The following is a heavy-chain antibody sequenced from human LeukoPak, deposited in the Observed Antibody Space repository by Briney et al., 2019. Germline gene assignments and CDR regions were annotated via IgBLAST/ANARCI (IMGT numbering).Heavy chain of an antibody. CDR1: GYTFTFYD. V-gene: IGHV1-18*01. J-gene: IGHJ4*02. CDR2: FSAYNGNT. CDR3: ARTSTRRNLPYYFDY. D-gene: IGHD1-7*01. Sequence: ASVKVSCKASGYTFTFYDITWVRRAPGQGLEWMGWFSAYNGNTNYAQILQGRVTMTTDTSTSTAYMELTSLTSDDTAVYYCARTSTRRNLPYYFDYWGQGTLVTVSS.